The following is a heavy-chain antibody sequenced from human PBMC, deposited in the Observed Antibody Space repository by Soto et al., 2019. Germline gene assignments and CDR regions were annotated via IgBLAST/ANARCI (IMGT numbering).Heavy chain of an antibody. J-gene: IGHJ5*02. CDR2: ISSSSTTK. CDR1: GFTFSSYS. Sequence: EVQLVESGGGLVQPGGSLRLSCAASGFTFSSYSMNWVRQAPGKGLEWVSYISSSSTTKYYADSVKGRFTISRDNAKNSLDLQMNSLRAEDTAVYYCARDGCSGSNCLNWFDPWGQGTLVTVCS. D-gene: IGHD2-15*01. V-gene: IGHV3-48*01. CDR3: ARDGCSGSNCLNWFDP.